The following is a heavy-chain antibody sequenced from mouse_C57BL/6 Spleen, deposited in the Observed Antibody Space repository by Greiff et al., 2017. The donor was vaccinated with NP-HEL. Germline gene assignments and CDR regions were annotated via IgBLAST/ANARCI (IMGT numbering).Heavy chain of an antibody. CDR2: IDPANGNT. V-gene: IGHV14-3*01. CDR3: ARGIGLRRNFDY. CDR1: GFNIKNTY. Sequence: EVMLVESVAELVRPGASVKLSCTASGFNIKNTYMHWVKQRPEQGLEWIGRIDPANGNTKYAPKFQGKATITADTSSNTAYLQLSSLTSEDTAIYYCARGIGLRRNFDYWGQGTTLTVSS. J-gene: IGHJ2*01. D-gene: IGHD2-4*01.